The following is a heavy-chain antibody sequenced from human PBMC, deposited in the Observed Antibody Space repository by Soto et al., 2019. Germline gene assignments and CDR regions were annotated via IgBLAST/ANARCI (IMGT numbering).Heavy chain of an antibody. D-gene: IGHD3-16*01. CDR3: ARVMLLDYYYGMDV. J-gene: IGHJ6*02. V-gene: IGHV4-34*01. CDR2: INHSGST. Sequence: SETLSLTCAVYGGSFSGYYWSWIRQPPGKGLEWIGEINHSGSTNYNPSLKSRVTISVDTSKNQFSLKLSSVTAADTAVYYCARVMLLDYYYGMDVWGQGTTVT. CDR1: GGSFSGYY.